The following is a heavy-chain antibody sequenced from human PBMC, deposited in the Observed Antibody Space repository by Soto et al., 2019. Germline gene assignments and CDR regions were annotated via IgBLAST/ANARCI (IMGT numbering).Heavy chain of an antibody. CDR2: ISGSGGST. CDR1: GFTFSSYA. D-gene: IGHD3-22*01. Sequence: GGSLRLSCAASGFTFSSYAMSWVRQAPGKGLEWVSAISGSGGSTYYADSVKGRFTISRDNSKNTLYLQMNSLRAEDTAVYYCAKDADFEYYDSSGYFDYWGQGTLVTVSS. V-gene: IGHV3-23*01. CDR3: AKDADFEYYDSSGYFDY. J-gene: IGHJ4*02.